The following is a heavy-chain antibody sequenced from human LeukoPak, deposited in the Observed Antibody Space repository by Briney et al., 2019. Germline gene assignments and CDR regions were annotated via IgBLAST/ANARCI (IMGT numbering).Heavy chain of an antibody. Sequence: GGSLRLSCAASGFTFSDYYMSWIRQAPGKGLEGVSYISSSGSTIYYADSVKGRFTISRDNAKNSLYLQMNSLRAEDTAVYYCARVSRNTAMAPFYYWGQGTLVTVSS. CDR1: GFTFSDYY. CDR3: ARVSRNTAMAPFYY. D-gene: IGHD5-18*01. V-gene: IGHV3-11*01. CDR2: ISSSGSTI. J-gene: IGHJ4*02.